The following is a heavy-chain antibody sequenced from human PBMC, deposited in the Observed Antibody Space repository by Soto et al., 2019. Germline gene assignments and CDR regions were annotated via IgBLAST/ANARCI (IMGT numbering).Heavy chain of an antibody. CDR1: GFTVSTYC. Sequence: XESLSLSCTASGFTVSTYCVTWVRQAPGKGLGWVANVNQDGSDKYYGDSVKGRFTISRDNTKNSLYLQMNSLRDEDTAVYYCARVPDNSPRNWFDPWGQGTLVTVSS. CDR2: VNQDGSDK. J-gene: IGHJ5*02. V-gene: IGHV3-7*01. D-gene: IGHD1-1*01. CDR3: ARVPDNSPRNWFDP.